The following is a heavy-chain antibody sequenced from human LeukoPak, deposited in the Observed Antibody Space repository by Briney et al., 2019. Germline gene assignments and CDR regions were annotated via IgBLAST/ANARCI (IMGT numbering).Heavy chain of an antibody. J-gene: IGHJ3*02. Sequence: ASVKVSCKASGYTFTGYYMHWVRQAPGQGLEWMGWINPNSDGTNYAQKFQGRVTMTRDTSISTAYMELRRLRSDDTAVYYCAREPITRIVVVPMRAFDIWGQGTMVTVSS. CDR1: GYTFTGYY. CDR2: INPNSDGT. CDR3: AREPITRIVVVPMRAFDI. V-gene: IGHV1-2*02. D-gene: IGHD3-22*01.